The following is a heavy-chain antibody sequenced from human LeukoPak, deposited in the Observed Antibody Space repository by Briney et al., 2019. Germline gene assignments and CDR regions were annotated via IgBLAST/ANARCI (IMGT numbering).Heavy chain of an antibody. CDR2: INPNSGGT. CDR3: ARDDYYDSSGYLADY. CDR1: GYTFTGYY. D-gene: IGHD3-22*01. Sequence: ASVKVSCKASGYTFTGYYMHWVRQAPGQGLEWMGWINPNSGGTNYAQKFQGRVTMTRDTSISTAYMELSRLRSDDTAVYYCARDDYYDSSGYLADYWGRGTLVTVSS. V-gene: IGHV1-2*02. J-gene: IGHJ4*02.